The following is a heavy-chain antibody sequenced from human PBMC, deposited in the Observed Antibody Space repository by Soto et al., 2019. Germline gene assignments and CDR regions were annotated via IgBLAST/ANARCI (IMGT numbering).Heavy chain of an antibody. CDR3: ARECRGLIFGGFDP. D-gene: IGHD3-3*01. J-gene: IGHJ5*02. V-gene: IGHV4-59*01. Sequence: SETPSLTCTVSGGSISNYYWGWIRQPPGKGPEWIGYIHYSGSTKYNPSLKSRVTISVDTSKNHLSLRLNSVTAADTAVYYCARECRGLIFGGFDPWGQGILVTVSS. CDR1: GGSISNYY. CDR2: IHYSGST.